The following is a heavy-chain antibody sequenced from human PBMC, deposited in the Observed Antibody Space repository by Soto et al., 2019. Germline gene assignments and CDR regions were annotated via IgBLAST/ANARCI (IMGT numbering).Heavy chain of an antibody. CDR2: ISSSGSTI. D-gene: IGHD3-10*01. V-gene: IGHV3-48*03. J-gene: IGHJ6*02. CDR3: AREGITMVRGAKVSGMDV. CDR1: GFTFSSYE. Sequence: GGSLRLSCAASGFTFSSYEMNWDRQAPGKGLEWVSYISSSGSTIYYADSVRGRFTISRDNAKNSLYLQMNSLRAEDTAVYYCAREGITMVRGAKVSGMDVWGQGTTVTVSS.